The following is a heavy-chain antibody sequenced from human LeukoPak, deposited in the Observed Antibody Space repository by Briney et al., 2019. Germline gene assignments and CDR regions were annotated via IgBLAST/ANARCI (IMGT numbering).Heavy chain of an antibody. CDR3: AREITMKSSAAFDI. CDR2: VSSGGGSGATK. J-gene: IGHJ3*02. D-gene: IGHD3-3*01. CDR1: GFTFSSYE. Sequence: PGGSLRLSCAASGFTFSSYEMNWVRQAPGKGLEWVAFVSSGGGSGATKSYVDSVKGRFTISRDNAKKSLYLQVNSLRAEDTAVYYCAREITMKSSAAFDIWGQGTMVTVSS. V-gene: IGHV3-48*03.